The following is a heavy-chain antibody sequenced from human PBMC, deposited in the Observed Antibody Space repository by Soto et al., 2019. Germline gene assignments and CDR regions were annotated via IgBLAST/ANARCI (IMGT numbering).Heavy chain of an antibody. CDR2: INGGNGNT. V-gene: IGHV1-3*01. CDR1: GYTFTGYA. CDR3: AKESGSYPEYYFHY. D-gene: IGHD1-26*01. J-gene: IGHJ4*02. Sequence: ASVKVSCNASGYTFTGYAMHWVRQAPGQRLEWMGWINGGNGNTKYSQKLQGRVIITRDTAASTAYMELSSLRSEDTAVYYCAKESGSYPEYYFHYWGQGTLVTVSS.